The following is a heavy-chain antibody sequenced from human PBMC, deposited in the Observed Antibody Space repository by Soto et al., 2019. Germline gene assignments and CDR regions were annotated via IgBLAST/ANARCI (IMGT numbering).Heavy chain of an antibody. V-gene: IGHV4-31*03. Sequence: PSETLSLTCSVSGGSISSGDYYWSWIRQHPGKGLEWIGYIHNSGTTYYIPPLKSRVAMTVDTSKNQLSLKLTSVAAADTAVYYCARGVTFGGVIAPRFDPWGQGTPVTVSS. CDR2: IHNSGTT. CDR1: GGSISSGDYY. CDR3: ARGVTFGGVIAPRFDP. J-gene: IGHJ5*02. D-gene: IGHD3-16*02.